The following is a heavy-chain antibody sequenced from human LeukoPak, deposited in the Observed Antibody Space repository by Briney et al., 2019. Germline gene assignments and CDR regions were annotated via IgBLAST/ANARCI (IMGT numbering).Heavy chain of an antibody. J-gene: IGHJ4*02. CDR3: ARALFNYDSSGLTY. CDR1: GFTFSSYG. CDR2: IWYDGSNK. V-gene: IGHV3-33*01. Sequence: GRSLRLSCAASGFTFSSYGMHWVRQAPGKGLEWVALIWYDGSNKYYADSVKGRFTISRDNSKNTLYLQMNSLRAKDTAVYYCARALFNYDSSGLTYWGQGTLVTVSS. D-gene: IGHD3-22*01.